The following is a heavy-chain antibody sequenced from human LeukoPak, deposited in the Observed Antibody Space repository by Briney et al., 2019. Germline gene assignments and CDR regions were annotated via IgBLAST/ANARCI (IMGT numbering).Heavy chain of an antibody. D-gene: IGHD2/OR15-2a*01. J-gene: IGHJ4*02. CDR1: GYSISSGYY. V-gene: IGHV4-38-2*01. Sequence: SETLSLTCAVSGYSISSGYYWGWIRQPPGKGLEWIGSIYYSGSTYYNPSLKSRVTISVDTSKNQFSLKLSSVTAADTAVYYCATPQLSHYFDYWGQGTLVTVSS. CDR3: ATPQLSHYFDY. CDR2: IYYSGST.